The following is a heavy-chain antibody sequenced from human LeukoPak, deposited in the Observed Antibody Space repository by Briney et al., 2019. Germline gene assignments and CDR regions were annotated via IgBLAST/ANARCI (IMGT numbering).Heavy chain of an antibody. CDR1: GGSISSYY. D-gene: IGHD5-24*01. Sequence: NPSETLSLTCTVSGGSISSYYWSWIRQPPGKGLEWIGYIYYSGSTNYNPSLKSRVTISVDTSKNQFSLKLSSVTAADTAVYYCARREMATTSFDYWGQGTLVTVSS. CDR3: ARREMATTSFDY. J-gene: IGHJ4*02. CDR2: IYYSGST. V-gene: IGHV4-59*08.